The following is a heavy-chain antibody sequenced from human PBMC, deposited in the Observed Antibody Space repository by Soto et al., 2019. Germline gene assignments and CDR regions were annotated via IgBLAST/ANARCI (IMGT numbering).Heavy chain of an antibody. CDR3: ARVLGLVPDY. V-gene: IGHV3-30-3*01. D-gene: IGHD6-6*01. CDR2: ISYDGSNK. CDR1: GFTFSSYA. J-gene: IGHJ4*02. Sequence: TGGSLRLSCAASGFTFSSYAMHWVRQAPGKGLEWVAVISYDGSNKYYADSVKGRFTISRDNSKNTLYLQMNSLRAEDTAVYYCARVLGLVPDYWGQGTLVTVSS.